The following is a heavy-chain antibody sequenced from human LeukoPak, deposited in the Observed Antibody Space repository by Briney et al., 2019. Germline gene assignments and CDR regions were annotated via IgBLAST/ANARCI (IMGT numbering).Heavy chain of an antibody. CDR1: GFTFSSYW. CDR2: IKQDGSEK. J-gene: IGHJ4*02. Sequence: GGSLRLSCAASGFTFSSYWMSGVRQAPGKGREWVANIKQDGSEKNYVDSVKGRFTIPRDNAKNSLYLQMNSLRAEDTAVYYCARGPISGWSADYWGQGTLVTVSS. V-gene: IGHV3-7*01. D-gene: IGHD6-19*01. CDR3: ARGPISGWSADY.